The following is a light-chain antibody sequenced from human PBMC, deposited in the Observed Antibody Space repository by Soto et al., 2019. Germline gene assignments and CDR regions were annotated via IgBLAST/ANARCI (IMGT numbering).Light chain of an antibody. J-gene: IGKJ4*01. CDR2: GAS. V-gene: IGKV3-20*01. CDR1: QSVSSSY. CDR3: LQYGSSSLT. Sequence: EIVLTQSPGTLSLSPGERATLSCRASQSVSSSYLAWYQQKPGQAPRLLIYGASSRATGIPDRFSGSGSGTDFTLTISRLEPEDFAVYYCLQYGSSSLTFGGGTKVEI.